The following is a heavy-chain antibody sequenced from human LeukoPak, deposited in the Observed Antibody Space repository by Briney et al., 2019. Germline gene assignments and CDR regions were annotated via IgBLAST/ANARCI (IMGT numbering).Heavy chain of an antibody. V-gene: IGHV4-59*01. J-gene: IGHJ4*02. D-gene: IGHD3-22*01. CDR2: IYYSGST. CDR3: ARAFYDSSGYYLDY. CDR1: GGSISSYY. Sequence: SETVSLTCTVSGGSISSYYWSWIRQPPGKGLEWIGYIYYSGSTNYNPSLKSRVTISVDTSKNQFSLKLSSVTAADTAVYYCARAFYDSSGYYLDYWGQGTLVTVSS.